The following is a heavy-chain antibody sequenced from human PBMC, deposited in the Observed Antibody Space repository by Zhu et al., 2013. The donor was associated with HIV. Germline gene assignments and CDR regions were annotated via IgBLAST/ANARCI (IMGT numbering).Heavy chain of an antibody. V-gene: IGHV1-69*01. CDR1: GGTFSSYA. J-gene: IGHJ6*02. Sequence: QVQLVQSGAEVKKPGSSVKVSCKASGGTFSSYAISWVRQAPGQGLEWMGGIIPIFGTANYAQKFQGRVTITADESTSTAYMELSSLRSEDTAVYYCARDPSHLYQLLGSTNGMDVWGQGTTVTVSS. CDR3: ARDPSHLYQLLGSTNGMDV. CDR2: IIPIFGTA. D-gene: IGHD2-2*01.